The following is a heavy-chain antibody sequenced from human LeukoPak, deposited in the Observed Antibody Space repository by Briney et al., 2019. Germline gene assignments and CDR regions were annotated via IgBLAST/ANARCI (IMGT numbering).Heavy chain of an antibody. D-gene: IGHD3-22*01. V-gene: IGHV1-18*01. Sequence: ASVKVSXKASGYTFTSYGISWVRQAPGQGLEWMGWISAYNGNTNYAQKLQGRVTMTTDTSTSTAYMELRSLRSDDTAVYYCARPYYYDSSGYLGYWGQGTLVTVSS. CDR2: ISAYNGNT. J-gene: IGHJ4*02. CDR1: GYTFTSYG. CDR3: ARPYYYDSSGYLGY.